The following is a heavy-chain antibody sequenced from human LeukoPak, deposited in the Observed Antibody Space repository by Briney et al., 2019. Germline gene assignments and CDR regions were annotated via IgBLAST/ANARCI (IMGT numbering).Heavy chain of an antibody. CDR3: AAGITGRTIDY. J-gene: IGHJ4*02. D-gene: IGHD1-20*01. Sequence: PSETLSLTRTVSASSINSYYWNWVRQPPGKGLEWIGYVYYSEKIYYGPSLKSRVSISVDTSKKQFSLKMNSVTAADTAVYYCAAGITGRTIDYWGQGTLVTVSS. V-gene: IGHV4-59*01. CDR2: VYYSEKI. CDR1: ASSINSYY.